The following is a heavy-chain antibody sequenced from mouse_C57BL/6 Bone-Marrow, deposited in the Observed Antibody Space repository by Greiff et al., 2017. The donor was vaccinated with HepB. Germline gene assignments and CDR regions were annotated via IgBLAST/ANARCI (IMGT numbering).Heavy chain of an antibody. D-gene: IGHD1-1*01. CDR1: GFTFSSYA. CDR2: ISSGGDYI. Sequence: EVKLVESGEGLVKPGGSLKLSCAASGFTFSSYAMSWVRQTPEKRLEWVAYISSGGDYIYYADTVKGRFTISRDNARNTLYLQMSSLKSEDTAMYYCTRDPAKCGNYGSSYAMDYWGQGTSVTVSS. J-gene: IGHJ4*01. CDR3: TRDPAKCGNYGSSYAMDY. V-gene: IGHV5-9-1*02.